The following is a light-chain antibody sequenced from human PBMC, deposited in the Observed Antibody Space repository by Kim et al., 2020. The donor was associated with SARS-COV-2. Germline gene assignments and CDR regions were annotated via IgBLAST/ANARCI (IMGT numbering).Light chain of an antibody. CDR1: SSNIGSNY. J-gene: IGLJ6*01. V-gene: IGLV1-51*02. Sequence: QSVLTQPPSVSETPGQKVTISCSGSSSNIGSNYVYWYQQLPGTAPKLLIYGNNKRPSGIPDRFSGSKSGTSATLAISGLRTEDEADYYCATWDSSLSACVFGSGTKVTVL. CDR3: ATWDSSLSACV. CDR2: GNN.